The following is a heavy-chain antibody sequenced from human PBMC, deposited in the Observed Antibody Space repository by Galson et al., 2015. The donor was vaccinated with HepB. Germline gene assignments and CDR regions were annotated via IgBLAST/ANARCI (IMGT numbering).Heavy chain of an antibody. J-gene: IGHJ2*01. CDR3: TTGDSSSWPDDWYFDL. D-gene: IGHD6-13*01. CDR2: IKSKTDGGTT. CDR1: GFTFSNAW. V-gene: IGHV3-15*01. Sequence: SLRLSCAASGFTFSNAWMSWVRQAPGKGLEWVGRIKSKTDGGTTDYAAPVKGRFTISRDDSKNTLYLQMNSLKTEDTAVYYCTTGDSSSWPDDWYFDLWGRGTLVTVSS.